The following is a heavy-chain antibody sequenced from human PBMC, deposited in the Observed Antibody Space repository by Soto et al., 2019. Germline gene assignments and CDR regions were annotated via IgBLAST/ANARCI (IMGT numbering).Heavy chain of an antibody. Sequence: QVQLVQSGPELRKPGASVKVSCKTSGYTFRNYGISWVRQAPGQGLEWMGWISTYTSYTHSARKFHGRVSMTIESSTSSAFLELRNLRTDDTAFYYCAQNITSRIDSWGQGTLVTVSS. V-gene: IGHV1-18*01. CDR2: ISTYTSYT. D-gene: IGHD2-2*01. J-gene: IGHJ5*01. CDR3: AQNITSRIDS. CDR1: GYTFRNYG.